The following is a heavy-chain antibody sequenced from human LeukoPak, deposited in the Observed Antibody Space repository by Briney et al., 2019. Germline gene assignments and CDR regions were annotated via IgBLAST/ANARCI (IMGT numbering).Heavy chain of an antibody. CDR1: GGSFSGYY. CDR2: INHSGST. Sequence: SETLSLTCAVYGGSFSGYYWGWIRQPPGKGLEWIGEINHSGSTNYNPSLKSRVTISVDTSKNQFSLKLSSVTAADTAVYYCARGPYYGSGSYYGVDVWGQGTTVTVSS. J-gene: IGHJ6*02. CDR3: ARGPYYGSGSYYGVDV. D-gene: IGHD3-10*01. V-gene: IGHV4-34*01.